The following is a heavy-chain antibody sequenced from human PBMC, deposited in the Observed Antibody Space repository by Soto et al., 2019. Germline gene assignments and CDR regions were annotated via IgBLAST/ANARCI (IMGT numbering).Heavy chain of an antibody. CDR3: ARISVASRYMDV. J-gene: IGHJ6*03. Sequence: ETLSLTCTVSGGSISSSSYYWGWIRQSPGKGLEWIGSFYYSGSTYYSPSLRSRVTISGDTSRKQISLRLSSVTAADTAVYYCARISVASRYMDVWRKGTTVTVSS. CDR1: GGSISSSSYY. V-gene: IGHV4-39*01. D-gene: IGHD5-12*01. CDR2: FYYSGST.